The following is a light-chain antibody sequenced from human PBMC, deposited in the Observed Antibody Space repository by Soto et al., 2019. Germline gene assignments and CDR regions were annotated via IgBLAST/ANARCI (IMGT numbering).Light chain of an antibody. CDR3: QQRSNPIT. CDR2: DAS. V-gene: IGKV3-11*01. CDR1: QSVSSY. J-gene: IGKJ5*01. Sequence: EIVLTQSPATLSWSPGERATLSCRASQSVSSYLAWYQQKPGQAPRLLIYDASNRATGIPARFSGSGSGTDFTLTISSLEPEDLAVYYCQQRSNPITFGQGTRLEIK.